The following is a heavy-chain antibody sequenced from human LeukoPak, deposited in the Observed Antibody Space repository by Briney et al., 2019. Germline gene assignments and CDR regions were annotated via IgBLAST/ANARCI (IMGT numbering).Heavy chain of an antibody. CDR1: GFTFGSYS. CDR2: ISSGHSYI. V-gene: IGHV3-21*01. CDR3: ARGPTRIAGAGTWPLDY. Sequence: GGSLRLSCVASGFTFGSYSMKWVRQAPGKGLEWVSSISSGHSYIYYGDSVKGRFTISRDNAKNSLYLQMNSLRADDTAVYYCARGPTRIAGAGTWPLDYWGQGTLVTVSS. D-gene: IGHD6-19*01. J-gene: IGHJ4*02.